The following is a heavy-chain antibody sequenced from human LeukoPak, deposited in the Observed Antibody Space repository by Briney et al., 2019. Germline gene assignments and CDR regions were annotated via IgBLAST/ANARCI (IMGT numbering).Heavy chain of an antibody. CDR3: AKDGVILAPGIYWYMDV. D-gene: IGHD3-16*02. CDR2: IPSSGPVT. CDR1: GFTFSSYA. J-gene: IGHJ6*03. V-gene: IGHV3-23*01. Sequence: GGSLRLSCAASGFTFSSYAMSWVRQAPGKGLEWVSGIPSSGPVTYYADSVKGRFTISRDNSKNTLYLEMNSLRAEDTAVFYCAKDGVILAPGIYWYMDVWGRGTTVTVSS.